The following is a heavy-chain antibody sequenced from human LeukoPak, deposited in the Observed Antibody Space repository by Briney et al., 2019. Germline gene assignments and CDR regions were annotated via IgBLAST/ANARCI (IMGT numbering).Heavy chain of an antibody. CDR3: TTYYSGSYPSLDY. Sequence: GGSLRLSCAASGFTFSNAWMSWVRQAPGKGLEWVGRIKSKTDGGTTDYAAPVKGRFTISRDDSKNTLYLQMNSLKTEDTAVYYCTTYYSGSYPSLDYWGQRTLVTVSS. J-gene: IGHJ4*02. V-gene: IGHV3-15*01. D-gene: IGHD1-26*01. CDR2: IKSKTDGGTT. CDR1: GFTFSNAW.